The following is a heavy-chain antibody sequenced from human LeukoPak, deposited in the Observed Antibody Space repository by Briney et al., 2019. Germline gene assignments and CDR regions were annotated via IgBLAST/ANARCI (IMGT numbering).Heavy chain of an antibody. J-gene: IGHJ4*02. D-gene: IGHD6-13*01. CDR1: GFTFSSYW. CDR2: IKQDGSEK. Sequence: GGSLRLSCAASGFTFSSYWMSWVRQAPGKGLGWVANIKQDGSEKYYVDSVKGRFTISRDNAKNSLYLQMNSLRAEDTAVYYCARAGIAAAGTRGLFDYWGQGTLVTVSS. CDR3: ARAGIAAAGTRGLFDY. V-gene: IGHV3-7*03.